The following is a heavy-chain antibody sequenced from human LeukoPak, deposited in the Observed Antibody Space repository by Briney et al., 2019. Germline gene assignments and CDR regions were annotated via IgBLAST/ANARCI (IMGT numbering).Heavy chain of an antibody. V-gene: IGHV4-34*01. D-gene: IGHD6-6*01. CDR1: GGSISSYY. J-gene: IGHJ4*02. CDR3: ARGEQSSSFYFDY. Sequence: SETLSLTCTVSGGSISSYYWSWIRQPPGKGLEWIGEINHSGSTNYNPSLKSRVTISVDTSKNQFSLKLSSVTAADTAVYYCARGEQSSSFYFDYWGQGTLVTVSS. CDR2: INHSGST.